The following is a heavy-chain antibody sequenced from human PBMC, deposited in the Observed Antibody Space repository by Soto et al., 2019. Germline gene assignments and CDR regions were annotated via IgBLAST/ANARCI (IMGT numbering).Heavy chain of an antibody. CDR3: ASYPFSMIVVAPPHY. Sequence: SVKVSCKASGYTFTGYYMHWVRQAPGQGLEWMGGIIPIFGAANYAQKFQGRVTITADESTSTAYMELSSLRSEDTAVYYCASYPFSMIVVAPPHYWGQGTLVTVSS. CDR1: GYTFTGYY. D-gene: IGHD3-22*01. CDR2: IIPIFGAA. J-gene: IGHJ4*02. V-gene: IGHV1-69*13.